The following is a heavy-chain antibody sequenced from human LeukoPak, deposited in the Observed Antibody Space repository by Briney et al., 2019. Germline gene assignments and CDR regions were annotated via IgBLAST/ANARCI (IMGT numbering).Heavy chain of an antibody. CDR1: GGTFSSYA. D-gene: IGHD2-21*02. J-gene: IGHJ4*02. Sequence: GSSVKVSCKASGGTFSSYAITWARQAPGQGLEWMGTIIPIVKITNFAHKFQGRVTITADKSTSTAYMELSSLDSEDAATYYCARGPTCGGDCYSYFDYWGQGTLVIVSS. CDR3: ARGPTCGGDCYSYFDY. CDR2: IIPIVKIT. V-gene: IGHV1-69*04.